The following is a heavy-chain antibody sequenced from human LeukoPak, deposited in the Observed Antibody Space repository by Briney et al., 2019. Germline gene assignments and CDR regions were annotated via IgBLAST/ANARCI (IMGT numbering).Heavy chain of an antibody. D-gene: IGHD6-19*01. CDR3: ARDRSVAGTVDY. V-gene: IGHV3-21*01. Sequence: GGSLRLSCAASGFTFSSYGMNWVRQAPGKGLEWVSSISSSSTFISYADSVKGRFTISRDNAKNSLYLQMNSLTAEDTAVYYCARDRSVAGTVDYWGQGTLVTVSS. CDR2: ISSSSTFI. CDR1: GFTFSSYG. J-gene: IGHJ4*02.